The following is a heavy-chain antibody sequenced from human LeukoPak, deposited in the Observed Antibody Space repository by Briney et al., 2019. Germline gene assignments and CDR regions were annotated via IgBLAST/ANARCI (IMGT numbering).Heavy chain of an antibody. Sequence: ASVKVSCKTSGYTFTGYFLHWVRQAPGQGLEWMGWINPNSGDTNYALKFQDRVTMTRDTSISTAYMELSRLRSDDTAVYYCARDNFFGFSYSWHFDYWGQGTLVTVSS. D-gene: IGHD5-18*01. V-gene: IGHV1-2*02. CDR1: GYTFTGYF. CDR3: ARDNFFGFSYSWHFDY. J-gene: IGHJ4*02. CDR2: INPNSGDT.